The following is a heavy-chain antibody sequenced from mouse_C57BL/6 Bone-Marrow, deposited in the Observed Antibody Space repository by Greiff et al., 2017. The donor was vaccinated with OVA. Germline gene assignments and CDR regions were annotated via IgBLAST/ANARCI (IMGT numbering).Heavy chain of an antibody. CDR2: IYPRSGNT. J-gene: IGHJ3*01. CDR3: AGSGFAWFAY. Sequence: VKLQESGAELARPGASVKLSCKASGYTFTSYGISWVKQRTGQGLEWIGEIYPRSGNTYYNEKFKGKATLTADKSSSTAYMELRSLTSEDSAVYFCAGSGFAWFAYWGQGTLVTVSA. CDR1: GYTFTSYG. D-gene: IGHD3-2*02. V-gene: IGHV1-81*01.